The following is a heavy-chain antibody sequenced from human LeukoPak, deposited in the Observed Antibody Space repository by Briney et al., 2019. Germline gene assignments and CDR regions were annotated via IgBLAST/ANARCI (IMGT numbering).Heavy chain of an antibody. CDR2: ISAYNGNT. V-gene: IGHV1-18*01. D-gene: IGHD3-16*01. J-gene: IGHJ4*02. CDR1: GYTFTSYA. Sequence: GASVKVSCKASGYTFTSYAMNWVRQAPGQGLEWMGWISAYNGNTNYAQKLQGRVTMTTDTSTRTAYMELSSLRSEDTAVYYCARDNDSRDPPHFDYWGQGTLVTVSS. CDR3: ARDNDSRDPPHFDY.